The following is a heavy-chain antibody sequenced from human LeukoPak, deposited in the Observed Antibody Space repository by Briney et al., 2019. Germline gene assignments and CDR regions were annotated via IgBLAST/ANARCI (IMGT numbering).Heavy chain of an antibody. Sequence: PGGSLRPSCAASGFTVSSNYMSWVRQAPGKGLEWVSVIYSGGSTYYADSVKGRFTISRDNSKNTLYLQMNSLRAEDTAVYYCAGGDSSGWYNYWGQGTLVTVSS. CDR3: AGGDSSGWYNY. CDR1: GFTVSSNY. J-gene: IGHJ4*02. D-gene: IGHD6-19*01. CDR2: IYSGGST. V-gene: IGHV3-53*01.